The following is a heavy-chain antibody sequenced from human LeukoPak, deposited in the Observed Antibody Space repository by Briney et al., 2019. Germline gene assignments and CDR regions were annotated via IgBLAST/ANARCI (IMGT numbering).Heavy chain of an antibody. Sequence: PGGSLRLSCAASGFIFDDYGMSWVRQAPGKGLEWVSGINWNGGRIGYGDSVKGRFTISRDNAKNSLFLKMNSLRAEDTALYYCARERPYRSGWYDWGQGTLVTVSS. CDR1: GFIFDDYG. CDR3: ARERPYRSGWYD. D-gene: IGHD6-19*01. J-gene: IGHJ4*02. CDR2: INWNGGRI. V-gene: IGHV3-20*04.